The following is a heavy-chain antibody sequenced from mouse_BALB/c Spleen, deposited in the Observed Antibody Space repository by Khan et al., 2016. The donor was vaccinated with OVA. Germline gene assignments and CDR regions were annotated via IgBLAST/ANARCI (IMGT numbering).Heavy chain of an antibody. CDR2: ISYSGVT. V-gene: IGHV3-2*02. J-gene: IGHJ2*01. D-gene: IGHD1-1*01. CDR1: GYSITSSYA. Sequence: EVQLQESGPGLVKPSQSLSLTCTVTGYSITSSYAWNWIRQFPGNKLEWMGCISYSGVTSYTPSLKSRISITRDTSKNQFFLQLNSVTTEDTATYYCARGNYYGYYFDYWGQGTTLTVSS. CDR3: ARGNYYGYYFDY.